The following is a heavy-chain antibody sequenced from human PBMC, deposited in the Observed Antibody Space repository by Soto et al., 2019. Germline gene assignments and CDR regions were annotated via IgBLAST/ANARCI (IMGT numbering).Heavy chain of an antibody. CDR2: ISAYNGNT. CDR3: ARGYDYIWGSYRLGYYFDY. CDR1: GYTFTSYG. Sequence: ASVKVSCKASGYTFTSYGISWVRQAPGQGLEWMGWISAYNGNTNYAQKLQGRVTMTTDTSTSTAYMELRSLRSDDTAVYYCARGYDYIWGSYRLGYYFDYWGQGTLVTVSS. D-gene: IGHD3-16*02. V-gene: IGHV1-18*01. J-gene: IGHJ4*02.